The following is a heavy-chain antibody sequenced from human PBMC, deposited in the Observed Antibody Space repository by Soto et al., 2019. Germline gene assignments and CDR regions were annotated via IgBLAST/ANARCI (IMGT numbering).Heavy chain of an antibody. J-gene: IGHJ4*02. D-gene: IGHD3-16*01. V-gene: IGHV3-21*02. CDR1: GFSFSSYS. Sequence: EVQLGESGGGLVKPGGSLRLSCAASGFSFSSYSINWVRQAPGQGLEWVSCISSSGSDIYYADSAKGRFTISRDNTKNTGFLQMNSLRAEDTAVYYCAKVGPVWGAADFWGQGTPVTVSS. CDR2: ISSSGSDI. CDR3: AKVGPVWGAADF.